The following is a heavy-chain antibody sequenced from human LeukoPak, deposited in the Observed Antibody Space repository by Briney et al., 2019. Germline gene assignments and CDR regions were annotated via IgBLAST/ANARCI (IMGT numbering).Heavy chain of an antibody. D-gene: IGHD5-18*01. CDR1: GGTFSSYA. V-gene: IGHV1-69*04. CDR3: ARVGQLWFHY. CDR2: IIPILGIA. Sequence: SVKVSCKASGGTFSSYAISWVRQAPGQGLEWMGRIIPILGIANYAQKFQGRVTMTRDTSISTAYMELSRLRSDDTAVYYCARVGQLWFHYWGQGTLVTVSS. J-gene: IGHJ4*02.